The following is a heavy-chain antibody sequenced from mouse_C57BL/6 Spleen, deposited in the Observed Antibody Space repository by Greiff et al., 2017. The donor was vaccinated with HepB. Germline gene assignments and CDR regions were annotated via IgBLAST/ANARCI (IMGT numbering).Heavy chain of an antibody. D-gene: IGHD1-1*01. Sequence: VKLVESGAELVRPGASVKLSCKASGYTFTDYYINWVKQRPGQGLEWIARIYPGSGNTYYNEKFKGKATLTAEKSSSTAYMQLSSLTSEDSAVYFCARSITTGVGGLYYAMDYWGQGTSVTVSS. CDR3: ARSITTGVGGLYYAMDY. CDR1: GYTFTDYY. CDR2: IYPGSGNT. V-gene: IGHV1-76*01. J-gene: IGHJ4*01.